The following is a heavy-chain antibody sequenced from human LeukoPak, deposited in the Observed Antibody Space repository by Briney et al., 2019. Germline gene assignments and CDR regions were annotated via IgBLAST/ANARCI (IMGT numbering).Heavy chain of an antibody. Sequence: PGGSLRLSCAASGFAFSTHGMHWVRQAPGKGLDWVAVISYDGTTKYSADSVKGRFTISRDNSKNTLYLQMNSLRAEDTAVYYCAKGRYSSGWNWYFDLWGRGTLVTVSS. CDR2: ISYDGTTK. V-gene: IGHV3-30*18. CDR3: AKGRYSSGWNWYFDL. J-gene: IGHJ2*01. D-gene: IGHD6-19*01. CDR1: GFAFSTHG.